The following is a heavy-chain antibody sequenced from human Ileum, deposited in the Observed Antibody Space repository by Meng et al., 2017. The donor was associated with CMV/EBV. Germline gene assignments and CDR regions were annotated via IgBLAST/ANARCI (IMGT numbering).Heavy chain of an antibody. Sequence: GFTVSSNYMSWVRQAPGKGLEWVSVIYSGGSTYYADSVKGRFTISRDNSKNTLYLQMNSLRAEDTAVYYCARYYYDSSGYLETAFDPWGQGTLVTVSS. D-gene: IGHD3-22*01. CDR1: GFTVSSNY. CDR2: IYSGGST. J-gene: IGHJ5*02. V-gene: IGHV3-66*02. CDR3: ARYYYDSSGYLETAFDP.